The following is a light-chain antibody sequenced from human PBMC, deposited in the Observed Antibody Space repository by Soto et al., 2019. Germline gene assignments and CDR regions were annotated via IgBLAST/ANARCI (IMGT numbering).Light chain of an antibody. V-gene: IGLV1-51*01. CDR1: RSNIGGNS. Sequence: QSVRTQPPSVSAAPGQKVTICFSGSRSNIGGNSVSWYQQLPGTAPKLLIYDDNKRPSGIPDRFSGSKSGTSATLGITGFQTVDEADYYCGSWDSSLSAYVCGTGTKVTV. J-gene: IGLJ1*01. CDR2: DDN. CDR3: GSWDSSLSAYV.